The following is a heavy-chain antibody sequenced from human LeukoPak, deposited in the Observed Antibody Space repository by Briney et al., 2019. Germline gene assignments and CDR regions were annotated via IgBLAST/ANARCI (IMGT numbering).Heavy chain of an antibody. CDR3: ARPYDFWSGYFDY. V-gene: IGHV3-33*08. J-gene: IGHJ4*02. CDR2: IWYDGSNK. CDR1: GFTFSSYA. D-gene: IGHD3-3*01. Sequence: GGSLRLSCAASGFTFSSYAMSWVRQAPGKGLEWVAVIWYDGSNKYYADSVKGRFTISRDNSKNTLYLQMNSLRAEDTAVYYCARPYDFWSGYFDYWGQGTLDTVSS.